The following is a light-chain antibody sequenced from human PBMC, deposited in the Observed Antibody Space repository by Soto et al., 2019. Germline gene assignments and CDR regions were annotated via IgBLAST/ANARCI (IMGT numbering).Light chain of an antibody. CDR2: RNN. CDR1: TSNIGSNY. Sequence: QSVLTQPPSASGTPGQGVTISCSGSTSNIGSNYVYWYRQLPGTAPKLLIYRNNQRPSGVPDRFSGSKSGTSASLAISGLRSDDEADYFCATWDDSLNGFDVFGTGTKVTVL. CDR3: ATWDDSLNGFDV. V-gene: IGLV1-47*01. J-gene: IGLJ1*01.